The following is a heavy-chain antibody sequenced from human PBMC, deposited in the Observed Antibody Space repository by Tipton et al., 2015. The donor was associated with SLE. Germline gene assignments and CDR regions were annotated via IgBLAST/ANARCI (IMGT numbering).Heavy chain of an antibody. CDR3: ARGMLTWRGAITGVDV. V-gene: IGHV4-59*08. CDR2: IYYSGST. J-gene: IGHJ6*02. Sequence: TLSLTCTVSGGSINSYYWSWIRQPPGKGLEWIGYIYYSGSTNHNPSLKSRVTISVDPAKNQFSLKLTSVTAADTAVYYCARGMLTWRGAITGVDVWSQGTSVNVSS. CDR1: GGSINSYY. D-gene: IGHD2-8*01.